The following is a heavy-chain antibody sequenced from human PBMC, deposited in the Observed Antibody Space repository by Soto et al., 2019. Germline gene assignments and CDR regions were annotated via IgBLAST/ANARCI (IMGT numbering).Heavy chain of an antibody. CDR3: ARDTNYYLSGSGVDY. Sequence: ASVKLSCKASGETFTSNAMHWVRQAPGQRLEWMGWINAGNGNTKYSQKFQGRVTITRDTSASTAYMELSSLRAEDTAVYFCARDTNYYLSGSGVDYWGQGTLVTVSS. V-gene: IGHV1-3*01. CDR1: GETFTSNA. J-gene: IGHJ4*02. D-gene: IGHD3-10*01. CDR2: INAGNGNT.